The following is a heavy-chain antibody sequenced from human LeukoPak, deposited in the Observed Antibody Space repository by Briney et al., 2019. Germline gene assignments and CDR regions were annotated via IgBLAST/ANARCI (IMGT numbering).Heavy chain of an antibody. J-gene: IGHJ4*02. D-gene: IGHD2-15*01. CDR1: GFTFSSYG. V-gene: IGHV3-30*02. CDR2: IRYDGSNK. CDR3: AKDLGCSGGSCYSGVDY. Sequence: GGSLRLSCAASGFTFSSYGMHWVRQAPGKGLEWVAFIRYDGSNKYYADSVKGRFTISRDNSKNTPYLQMNSLRAEDTAVYYCAKDLGCSGGSCYSGVDYWGQGTLVTVSS.